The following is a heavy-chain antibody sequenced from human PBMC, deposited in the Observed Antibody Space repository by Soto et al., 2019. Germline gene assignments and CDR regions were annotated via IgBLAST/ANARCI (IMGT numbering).Heavy chain of an antibody. CDR1: GFTFSNYG. V-gene: IGHV3-33*05. J-gene: IGHJ4*02. Sequence: QVHLVESGGTVGQPGTSLRLSCVASGFTFSNYGMYWARQAPGTGLEWVAYLQYDGNYIHYSDSVQGRFTISRDNSRNTLYLQMNSLRAEDTALYYCARNPRPTYGDYADYWGQGTLVTVSS. CDR3: ARNPRPTYGDYADY. CDR2: LQYDGNYI. D-gene: IGHD4-17*01.